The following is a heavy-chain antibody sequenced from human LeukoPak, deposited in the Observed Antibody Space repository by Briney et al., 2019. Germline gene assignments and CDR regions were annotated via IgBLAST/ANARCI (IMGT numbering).Heavy chain of an antibody. Sequence: GGSLRLSCTASGFTFSYFTMHWVRQAPGKGLEWVAFIQSDGSDQYYADSVKGRLSISRDNSKNTLYLQMNSLRTEDTAVYYCAKRDGYNSGPFDYWGQGTLVTVSS. D-gene: IGHD5-24*01. CDR3: AKRDGYNSGPFDY. CDR1: GFTFSYFT. CDR2: IQSDGSDQ. J-gene: IGHJ4*02. V-gene: IGHV3-30*02.